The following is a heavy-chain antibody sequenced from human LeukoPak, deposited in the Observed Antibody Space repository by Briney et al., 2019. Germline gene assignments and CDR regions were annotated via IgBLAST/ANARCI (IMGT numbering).Heavy chain of an antibody. V-gene: IGHV1-2*02. Sequence: ASVKVSCKASGYTFTGYYMHWVRQAPGQGLEWMGWINPNSGDTNYAQKFQGTVTMTRDTSISTAYLELSRLGSDDTAVYYCAKAPPRLYSGSSYLFDYWGQGTLVTVSS. CDR2: INPNSGDT. J-gene: IGHJ4*02. CDR3: AKAPPRLYSGSSYLFDY. CDR1: GYTFTGYY. D-gene: IGHD6-6*01.